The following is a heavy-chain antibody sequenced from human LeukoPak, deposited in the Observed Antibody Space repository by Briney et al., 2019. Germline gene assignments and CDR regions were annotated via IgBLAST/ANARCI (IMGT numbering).Heavy chain of an antibody. CDR2: TWYDGSKK. Sequence: PGHSLRLSCTASGFNFNNYGLHWVRQTPGKGLEWVAVTWYDGSKKYYGDSVKGRFTISRDNSKNTLYLQMNTLRADDTAIYFCARCRLKYRLGGMDVWGQGTTVTVS. J-gene: IGHJ6*02. D-gene: IGHD3-16*01. CDR3: ARCRLKYRLGGMDV. V-gene: IGHV3-33*01. CDR1: GFNFNNYG.